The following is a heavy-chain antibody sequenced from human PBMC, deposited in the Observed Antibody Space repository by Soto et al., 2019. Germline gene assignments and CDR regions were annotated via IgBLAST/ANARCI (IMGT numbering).Heavy chain of an antibody. CDR2: IYYSGST. CDR3: ARQRGNYFDY. Sequence: SETLSLTCTVSGGSISSSAYYWGWIRQPPGKGLEWIGYIYYSGSTNYNPSLKSRVTMSVDTSKKQFSLKLTSVNAADTAVYYCARQRGNYFDYWGQGSLVTVSS. D-gene: IGHD3-10*01. CDR1: GGSISSSAYY. J-gene: IGHJ4*02. V-gene: IGHV4-61*05.